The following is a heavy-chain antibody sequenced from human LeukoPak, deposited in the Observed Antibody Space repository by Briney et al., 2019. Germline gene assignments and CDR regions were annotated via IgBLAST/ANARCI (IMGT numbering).Heavy chain of an antibody. D-gene: IGHD3-10*01. CDR3: ASLYYYGSGSYYNY. V-gene: IGHV4-59*01. Sequence: PSETLSLTCTVSGGSISSYYWSWIRQPPGKGLEWIGYSYYSGSTNYNPSLKSRVTISVDTPKNQFSLKLSSVTAADTAVYYCASLYYYGSGSYYNYWGQGTLVTVSS. J-gene: IGHJ4*02. CDR1: GGSISSYY. CDR2: SYYSGST.